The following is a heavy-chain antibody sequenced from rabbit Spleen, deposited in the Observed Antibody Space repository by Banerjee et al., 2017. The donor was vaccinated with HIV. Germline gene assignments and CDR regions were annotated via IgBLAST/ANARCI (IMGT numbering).Heavy chain of an antibody. V-gene: IGHV1S7*01. CDR2: IYAGKGST. CDR3: ARDSGSNAYIDVYFNL. CDR1: GFDFSSYY. Sequence: QLKETGGGLVQPGGSLTLSCKASGFDFSSYYMSWVRQAPGKGLEWIGIIYAGKGSTDYASWVNGRFTISSDNAQNTVDLQMNSLTAADTATYFCARDSGSNAYIDVYFNLWGPGTLVTVS. J-gene: IGHJ4*01. D-gene: IGHD4-2*01.